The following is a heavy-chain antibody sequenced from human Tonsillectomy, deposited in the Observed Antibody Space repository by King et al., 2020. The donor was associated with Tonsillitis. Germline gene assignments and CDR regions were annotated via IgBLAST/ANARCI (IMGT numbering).Heavy chain of an antibody. V-gene: IGHV3-11*06. CDR2: ISSSGDYI. CDR3: ASVVGSSWSVPYYYSGMDV. J-gene: IGHJ6*02. D-gene: IGHD6-13*01. Sequence: VQLVESGGGLVKPGGSLRLSCAASGFTFSDYDMSWLRQAPGKGLEWVSHISSSGDYIRDADSVRGRFTISRDNDLNSLYLQLNSLRAEDTAVYYCASVVGSSWSVPYYYSGMDVWGQGTTVTVSS. CDR1: GFTFSDYD.